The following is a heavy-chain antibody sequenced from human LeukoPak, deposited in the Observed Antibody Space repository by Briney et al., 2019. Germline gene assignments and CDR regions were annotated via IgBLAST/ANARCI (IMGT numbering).Heavy chain of an antibody. Sequence: SETLSLTCAVYGGSFSGYYWSWIRQPPGKGLEWIGEINHSGSTNYNPSLKSRVTISVDTSENQFSLKLNSVTAADTAVYYCARQGGVRGYYGSGSYYYDYWGQGTLVTVSS. D-gene: IGHD3-10*01. J-gene: IGHJ4*02. CDR2: INHSGST. CDR1: GGSFSGYY. CDR3: ARQGGVRGYYGSGSYYYDY. V-gene: IGHV4-34*01.